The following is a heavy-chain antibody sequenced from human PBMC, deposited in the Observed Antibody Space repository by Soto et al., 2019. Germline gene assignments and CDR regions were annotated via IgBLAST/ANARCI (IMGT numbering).Heavy chain of an antibody. Sequence: GGSLRLSCVASGITFGSRAMSWVRQAPGKGLEWVSGISGSGGNTYNADSVKGRFTISRDNSKNTLYLDMISLRAEDTAVYYCAKGLSIAAAGTFDYWGQGTLVTVSS. CDR2: ISGSGGNT. CDR1: GITFGSRA. J-gene: IGHJ4*02. V-gene: IGHV3-23*01. D-gene: IGHD6-13*01. CDR3: AKGLSIAAAGTFDY.